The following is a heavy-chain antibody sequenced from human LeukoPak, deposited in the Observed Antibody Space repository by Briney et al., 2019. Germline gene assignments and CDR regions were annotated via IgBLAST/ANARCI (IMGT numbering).Heavy chain of an antibody. Sequence: GASVKVSCKASGYTFTSYGISWVRQAPGQGLEWMGWISAYNGNTNYAQKLQGRVTMTTDTSTSTAYMELRSLRSDDTAVYYCARDRKELYRFGELMGYWGQGTLVTVSS. J-gene: IGHJ4*02. CDR3: ARDRKELYRFGELMGY. D-gene: IGHD3-16*01. CDR2: ISAYNGNT. CDR1: GYTFTSYG. V-gene: IGHV1-18*01.